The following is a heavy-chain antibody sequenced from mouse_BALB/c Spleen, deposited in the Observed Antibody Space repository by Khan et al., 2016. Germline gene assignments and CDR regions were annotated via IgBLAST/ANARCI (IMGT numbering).Heavy chain of an antibody. D-gene: IGHD2-2*01. CDR3: ARDGWGYYAMDY. Sequence: VQLKQSGPGLVAPSQSLSITCTVSGFSLIAYGVNWVRQPPGKGLEWLGMIWGDGTTDFNSALKSRLNITKDNSQSQVFLKMNSLQTDDTARYYCARDGWGYYAMDYWGQGTSVTVSS. V-gene: IGHV2-6-7*01. CDR1: GFSLIAYG. J-gene: IGHJ4*01. CDR2: IWGDGTT.